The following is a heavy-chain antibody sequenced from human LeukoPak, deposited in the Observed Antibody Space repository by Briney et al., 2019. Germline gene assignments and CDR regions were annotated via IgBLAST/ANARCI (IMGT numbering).Heavy chain of an antibody. CDR1: GFTVSSNY. D-gene: IGHD3-3*01. CDR3: ARGIYGGVYGFDY. V-gene: IGHV3-53*01. CDR2: IFSSGNT. Sequence: PGGSLRLSCAASGFTVSSNYMSWVRQAPGKGLEWVSVIFSSGNTYYADSVKGRFTISRDNSKNTLYLQMNSLKAEDLAVYYCARGIYGGVYGFDYWGQGTLVTVSS. J-gene: IGHJ4*02.